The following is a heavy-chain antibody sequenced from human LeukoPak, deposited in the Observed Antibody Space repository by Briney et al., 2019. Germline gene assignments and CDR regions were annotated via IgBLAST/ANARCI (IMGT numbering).Heavy chain of an antibody. CDR2: ISGSGGST. J-gene: IGHJ1*01. CDR1: GFTFSSYA. CDR3: AKEHRTMIAEWYHYFQH. Sequence: GGSLRLSCAASGFTFSSYAMSWVRQAPGKGLEWVSAISGSGGSTYYADSVKGRFTISRDNSKNTLYLQMNSLRAEDTAVYYCAKEHRTMIAEWYHYFQHWGQGTLVTVSS. D-gene: IGHD3-22*01. V-gene: IGHV3-23*01.